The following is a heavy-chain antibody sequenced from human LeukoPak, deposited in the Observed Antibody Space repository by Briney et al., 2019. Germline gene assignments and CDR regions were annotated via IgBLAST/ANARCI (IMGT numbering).Heavy chain of an antibody. D-gene: IGHD6-19*01. CDR1: GFTFSSHG. V-gene: IGHV3-23*01. Sequence: GALRLSCAASGFTFSSHGMNWVRQAPGKVLEWVSGISPSGGITYYTDSVKGRFTISRDNSKNTQSLQMNSLKTEDTAVYYCTSGTSSGWPAGGVVYFDYWGQGTLVTVSS. CDR3: TSGTSSGWPAGGVVYFDY. J-gene: IGHJ4*02. CDR2: ISPSGGIT.